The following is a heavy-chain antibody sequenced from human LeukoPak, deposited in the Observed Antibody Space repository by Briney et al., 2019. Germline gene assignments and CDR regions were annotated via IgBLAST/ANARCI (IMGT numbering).Heavy chain of an antibody. V-gene: IGHV4-30-4*01. CDR1: GVSISSGDYY. J-gene: IGHJ3*02. CDR3: ARESGSYYESAFDI. Sequence: SETLSLTCTVSGVSISSGDYYWSWIRQPPGKGLEWIGYIYYSGSTYYNPSLKSRVTISVDTSKNQFSLKLSSVTAADTAVYYCARESGSYYESAFDIWGQGTMVTVSS. D-gene: IGHD1-26*01. CDR2: IYYSGST.